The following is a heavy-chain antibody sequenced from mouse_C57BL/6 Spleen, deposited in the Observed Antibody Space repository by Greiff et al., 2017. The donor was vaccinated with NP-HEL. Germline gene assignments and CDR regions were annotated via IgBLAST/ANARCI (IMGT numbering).Heavy chain of an antibody. CDR3: ARGYRPLYYAMDY. V-gene: IGHV1-19*01. Sequence: VQLKESGPVLVKPGASVKMSCKASGYTFTDYYMNWVKQSHGKSLEWIGVINPYNGGTSYNQKFKGKATLTVDKSSSTAYMELNSLTSEDSAVYYCARGYRPLYYAMDYWGQGTSVTVSS. J-gene: IGHJ4*01. D-gene: IGHD2-14*01. CDR1: GYTFTDYY. CDR2: INPYNGGT.